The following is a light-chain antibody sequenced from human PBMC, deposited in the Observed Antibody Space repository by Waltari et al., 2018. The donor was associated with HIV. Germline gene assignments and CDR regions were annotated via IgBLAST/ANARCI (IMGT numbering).Light chain of an antibody. J-gene: IGLJ3*02. CDR3: QSADSSGTYPWV. CDR1: ALPQQY. Sequence: SYELTQPPSVSVSPGQTARITHSGYALPQQYAYSLQQKPAQAPGLVIYKDSERPTGIPERFSGSSSGTTVTVTNSGVQAEDEADYYCQSADSSGTYPWVFGGGTKLTVL. CDR2: KDS. V-gene: IGLV3-25*03.